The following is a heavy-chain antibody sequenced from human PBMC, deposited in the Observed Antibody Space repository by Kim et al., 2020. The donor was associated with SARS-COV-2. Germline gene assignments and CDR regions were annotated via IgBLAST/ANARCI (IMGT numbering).Heavy chain of an antibody. CDR3: ARATYYCSGASCYVDY. J-gene: IGHJ4*02. Sequence: SGKGRFTISRDKSRNTLFLQIKSLRAEDTAVYYCARATYYCSGASCYVDYWGQGTLVTVSS. D-gene: IGHD2-15*01. V-gene: IGHV3-33*02.